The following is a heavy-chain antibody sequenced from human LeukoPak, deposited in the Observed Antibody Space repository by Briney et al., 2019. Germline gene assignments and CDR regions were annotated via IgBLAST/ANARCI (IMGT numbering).Heavy chain of an antibody. V-gene: IGHV3-30*02. D-gene: IGHD1-20*01. CDR3: AKVAFITGGYYFDY. Sequence: GGSLRLSCAASGFTFSSYGMHWVRQAPGKGLEWVAFIRYDGSNKYYADSVKGRFTISRDNSKNTLYLQMNSLRAEDTAVYYCAKVAFITGGYYFDYWGQGTLVTVSS. CDR2: IRYDGSNK. CDR1: GFTFSSYG. J-gene: IGHJ4*02.